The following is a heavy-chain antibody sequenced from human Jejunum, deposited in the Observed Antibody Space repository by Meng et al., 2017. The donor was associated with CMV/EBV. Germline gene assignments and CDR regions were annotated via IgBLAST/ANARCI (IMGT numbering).Heavy chain of an antibody. CDR1: GLTFSTFW. V-gene: IGHV3-7*01. J-gene: IGHJ4*02. CDR2: IKQDGSEK. Sequence: LSCASSGLTFSTFWMSWFRQAPGKGLEWVAHIKQDGSEKYYVDSVKGRFTISRDNTENSLFLQMNTLRAEDTAVYYCATTSGSSYWGQGALVTVSS. D-gene: IGHD6-6*01. CDR3: ATTSGSSY.